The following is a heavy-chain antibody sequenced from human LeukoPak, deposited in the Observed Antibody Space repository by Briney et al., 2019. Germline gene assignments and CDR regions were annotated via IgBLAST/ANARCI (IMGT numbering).Heavy chain of an antibody. V-gene: IGHV4-34*01. CDR2: INHSGST. CDR1: GGSFSGYY. Sequence: SSETLSLTCAVYGGSFSGYYWSWIRQPPGKGLEWIGEINHSGSTNYNPSLKSRVTISVDTSKNQFSLKLSSVTAADTAVYYCARGRVEIVVVPAAPTVYYYYYYMYVWGKGTTVTVSS. J-gene: IGHJ6*03. CDR3: ARGRVEIVVVPAAPTVYYYYYYMYV. D-gene: IGHD2-2*01.